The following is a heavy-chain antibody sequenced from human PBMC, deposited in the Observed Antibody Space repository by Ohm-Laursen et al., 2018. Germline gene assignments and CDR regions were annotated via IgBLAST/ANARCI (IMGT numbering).Heavy chain of an antibody. Sequence: GSLRLSCTASGFTFSDYYMSWTRQAPGKGLEWGSYISSSGSTIYYADSVKGRFTISRDNAKNSLYLQMNSLRAEDTAVYYCAREEDRFLEWFPPEIKKFYGMDVWGQGTTVTVSS. V-gene: IGHV3-11*01. CDR1: GFTFSDYY. J-gene: IGHJ6*02. CDR3: AREEDRFLEWFPPEIKKFYGMDV. D-gene: IGHD3-3*01. CDR2: ISSSGSTI.